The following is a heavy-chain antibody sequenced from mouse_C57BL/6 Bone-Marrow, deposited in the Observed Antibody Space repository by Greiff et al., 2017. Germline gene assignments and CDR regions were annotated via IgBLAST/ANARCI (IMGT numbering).Heavy chain of an antibody. Sequence: QVQLKQSGAELVKPGASVKLSCKASGYTFTSYWMQWVKQRPGQGLEWIGEIDPSDSYTNYNQKFKGKATLTVDTSSSTAYMQLSSLTSEDSAVYYCATGDYWGQGTNLTVSS. CDR2: IDPSDSYT. CDR3: ATGDY. J-gene: IGHJ2*01. V-gene: IGHV1-50*01. CDR1: GYTFTSYW.